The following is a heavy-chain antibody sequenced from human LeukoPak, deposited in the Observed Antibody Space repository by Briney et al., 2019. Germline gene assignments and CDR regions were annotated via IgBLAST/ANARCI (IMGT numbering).Heavy chain of an antibody. Sequence: GGSLRLSCVASGFTFSIYGMNWVRQAPGKGLEWISYISSRSSTIYYADSVKGRFTISRDNAKNSLYLQMNSLRDEDTAVYYCARGCSGGSCFGDLDYWGQGTLGTVSS. D-gene: IGHD2-15*01. CDR2: ISSRSSTI. J-gene: IGHJ4*02. V-gene: IGHV3-48*02. CDR1: GFTFSIYG. CDR3: ARGCSGGSCFGDLDY.